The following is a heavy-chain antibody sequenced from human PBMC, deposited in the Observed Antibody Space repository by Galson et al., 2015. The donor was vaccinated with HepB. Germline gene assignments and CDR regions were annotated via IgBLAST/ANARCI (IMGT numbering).Heavy chain of an antibody. CDR3: TRAFDI. CDR2: ISWNSGTI. Sequence: SLRLSCAASGFTFDDYAMHWVRQAPGKGLEWVSGISWNSGTIGYADSVKGRFTISRDSAKNSLYLQMNSLRAEDTALYYCTRAFDIWGQGTMVIVSS. V-gene: IGHV3-9*01. CDR1: GFTFDDYA. J-gene: IGHJ3*02.